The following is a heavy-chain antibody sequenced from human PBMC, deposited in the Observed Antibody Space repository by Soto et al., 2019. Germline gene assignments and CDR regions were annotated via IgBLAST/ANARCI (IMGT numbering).Heavy chain of an antibody. CDR2: IYPGDSDT. CDR1: GYSFTSYW. Sequence: GESLKISCKGSGYSFTSYWIGWVRQMPGKGLEWMGMIYPGDSDTNYSPSFQGHVTISADKSISTAYLQWSSLKASDTAMYYCARLQAAAGDNDLTFDYWGQGTLVTVSS. V-gene: IGHV5-51*01. CDR3: ARLQAAAGDNDLTFDY. D-gene: IGHD6-13*01. J-gene: IGHJ4*02.